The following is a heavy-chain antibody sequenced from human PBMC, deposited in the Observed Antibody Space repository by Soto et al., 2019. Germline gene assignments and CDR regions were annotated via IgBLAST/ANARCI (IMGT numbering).Heavy chain of an antibody. V-gene: IGHV1-8*01. J-gene: IGHJ4*02. CDR1: GYTFTSYD. Sequence: QVQLVQSGAEVKKPGASVKVSCKASGYTFTSYDIKWVRQATGQGLEWMGWMNHNSGNTGYAQKFQGRVTMTSNTPITTAYMELTSPICEDTAVYYCARARGCGGANYWGQGTRATFSS. CDR3: ARARGCGGANY. CDR2: MNHNSGNT. D-gene: IGHD3-16*01.